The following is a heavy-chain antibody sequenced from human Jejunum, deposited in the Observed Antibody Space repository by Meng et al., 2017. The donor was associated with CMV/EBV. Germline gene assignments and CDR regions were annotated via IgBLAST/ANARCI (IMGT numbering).Heavy chain of an antibody. CDR2: VKEEGSRR. CDR3: GGGDPDY. J-gene: IGHJ4*02. CDR1: GFIFSKGW. V-gene: IGHV3-7*01. Sequence: SLAGSEMGFIFSKGWMGWVSQAPGRGLEWVTNVKEEGSRRFCVDTMKGRFAISRDNSKNSGYLQMNNLTAEDTAMYYCGGGDPDYWGQGTLVTVSS.